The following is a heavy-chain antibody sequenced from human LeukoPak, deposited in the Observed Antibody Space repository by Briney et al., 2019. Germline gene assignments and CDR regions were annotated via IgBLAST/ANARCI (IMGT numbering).Heavy chain of an antibody. CDR2: ISYGGSNK. D-gene: IGHD3-22*01. V-gene: IGHV3-30*04. CDR1: GFTFSSYA. Sequence: GGSLRLSCAASGFTFSSYAMHWVRQAPGKGLEWVAVISYGGSNKYYADSVKGRFTISRDNSKNTLYLQMNSLRAEDTAVYYCARDPGYYDSRELDYWGQGTLVTVSS. J-gene: IGHJ4*02. CDR3: ARDPGYYDSRELDY.